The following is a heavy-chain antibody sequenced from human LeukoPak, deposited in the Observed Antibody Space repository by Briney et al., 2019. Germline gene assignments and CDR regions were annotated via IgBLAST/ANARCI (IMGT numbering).Heavy chain of an antibody. J-gene: IGHJ4*02. CDR3: ARVRFLEWLLYNYFDY. CDR2: IKQDGSEK. Sequence: GGSLRLSCAASGFTFSSYWMSWVRQAPGKGLEWVANIKQDGSEKYYVDSVKGRFTISRDNAKNSLYLQMNSLRAEDTAVYYCARVRFLEWLLYNYFDYWGQGILVTVSS. CDR1: GFTFSSYW. D-gene: IGHD3-3*01. V-gene: IGHV3-7*03.